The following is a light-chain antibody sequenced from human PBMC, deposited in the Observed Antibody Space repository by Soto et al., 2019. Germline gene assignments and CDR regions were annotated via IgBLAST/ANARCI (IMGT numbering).Light chain of an antibody. Sequence: DIQMTQSPSFLSASVGDRVTIPCRASQSISTNLNWYQWKPGKAPKLLIHDASTLRSGVPSRFSGSGSGTDFTLTISSLQPEDLAIYYCQHSYTIPVTFGGGTKVEI. CDR1: QSISTN. CDR2: DAS. J-gene: IGKJ4*01. V-gene: IGKV1-39*01. CDR3: QHSYTIPVT.